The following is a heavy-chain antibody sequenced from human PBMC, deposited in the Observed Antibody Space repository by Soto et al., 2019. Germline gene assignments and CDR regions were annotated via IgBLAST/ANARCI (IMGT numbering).Heavy chain of an antibody. J-gene: IGHJ5*02. V-gene: IGHV2-70*12. CDR1: GFSLSTSGMC. CDR2: IDWDDDK. Sequence: SGPTLVNPTQTLTLTCTFSGFSLSTSGMCVSWIRQPPGKALEWLARIDWDDDKYYSPSLQSRLSITKDTSKNQVVLTMTNVDPVDTATYYCAHIPNYYQYDWFDPWGQGTLVTVSS. CDR3: AHIPNYYQYDWFDP. D-gene: IGHD3-16*01.